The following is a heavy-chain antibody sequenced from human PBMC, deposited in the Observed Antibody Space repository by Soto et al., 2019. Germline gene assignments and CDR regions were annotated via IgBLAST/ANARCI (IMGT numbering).Heavy chain of an antibody. D-gene: IGHD5-18*01. CDR3: ARSLTAMVGPFFDY. CDR1: GVSISSGGYY. CDR2: IYYSGST. Sequence: SETLSLTCTVSGVSISSGGYYWSWIRQHPGKGLEWIGYIYYSGSTYYNPSLKSRVTISVDTSKNQFSLKLSSVTAADTAVYYCARSLTAMVGPFFDYWGQGTLVTVSS. J-gene: IGHJ4*02. V-gene: IGHV4-31*03.